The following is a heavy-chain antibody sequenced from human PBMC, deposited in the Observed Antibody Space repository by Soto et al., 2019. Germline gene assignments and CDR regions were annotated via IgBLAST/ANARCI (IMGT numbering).Heavy chain of an antibody. CDR2: INWNGGST. V-gene: IGHV3-20*04. CDR3: ARGGERGYCISTSCVPRRIGYYYYGMDV. D-gene: IGHD2-2*01. CDR1: GFTFDDYG. Sequence: GSLRLSCAASGFTFDDYGMSWVRQAPGKGLEWVSGINWNGGSTGYADSVKGRFTISRDNAKNSLYLQMNSLRAEDTALYYCARGGERGYCISTSCVPRRIGYYYYGMDVWGQGTTVTVSS. J-gene: IGHJ6*02.